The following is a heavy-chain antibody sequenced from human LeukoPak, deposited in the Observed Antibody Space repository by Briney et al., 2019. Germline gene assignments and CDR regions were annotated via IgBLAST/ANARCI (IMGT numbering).Heavy chain of an antibody. D-gene: IGHD6-13*01. CDR3: VKSPASSSWYAVFDY. J-gene: IGHJ4*02. V-gene: IGHV3-64D*06. CDR2: ISSNGGST. Sequence: PGGSLRLSCSASGFTFSSYAMHWVRQAPGKGLEYVSAISSNGGSTYYADSVKGRFTISRDNSKNTLYLQMSSLRAEDTAVHYCVKSPASSSWYAVFDYWGQGTLVPVSS. CDR1: GFTFSSYA.